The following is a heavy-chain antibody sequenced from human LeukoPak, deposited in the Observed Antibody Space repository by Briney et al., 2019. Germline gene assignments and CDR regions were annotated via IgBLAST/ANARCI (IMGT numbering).Heavy chain of an antibody. CDR3: AHRRSDYYDSSGYYYVRGPFDY. J-gene: IGHJ4*02. V-gene: IGHV2-5*01. Sequence: SGPTLVKPTQTLTLTCTFPGFSLSTSGVALGWIRQPPGKALEWLALIYWNDDKRYSPSLKSRLTITKDTSKNQVVLTMTNMDPVDTATYYCAHRRSDYYDSSGYYYVRGPFDYWGQGTLVTVSS. CDR2: IYWNDDK. D-gene: IGHD3-22*01. CDR1: GFSLSTSGVA.